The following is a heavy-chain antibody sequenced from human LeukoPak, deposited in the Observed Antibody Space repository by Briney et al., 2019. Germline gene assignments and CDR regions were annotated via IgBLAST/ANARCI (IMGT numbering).Heavy chain of an antibody. V-gene: IGHV3-11*06. CDR1: GFTVSSNY. J-gene: IGHJ4*02. CDR2: ISSSSSYT. CDR3: ARDRFGELDFDY. Sequence: PGGSLRLSCAASGFTVSSNYMSWIRQAPGKGLEWVSYISSSSSYTNYADSVKGRFTISRDNAKNSLYLQMNSLRAEDTAVYYCARDRFGELDFDYWGQGTLVTVSS. D-gene: IGHD3-10*01.